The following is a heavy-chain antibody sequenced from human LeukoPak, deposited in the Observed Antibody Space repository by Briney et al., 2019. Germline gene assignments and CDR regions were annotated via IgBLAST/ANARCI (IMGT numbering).Heavy chain of an antibody. Sequence: ASETLSLTCAVYGGSFSGYYWSWIRQPPGKGLERIGEINHSGSTNYNPSLKSRVTISVDTSKNQFSLKLSSVTAADTAVYYCARGRGGSYYGAYYYYGMDVWGQGTTVTVSS. D-gene: IGHD1-26*01. J-gene: IGHJ6*02. CDR3: ARGRGGSYYGAYYYYGMDV. V-gene: IGHV4-34*01. CDR1: GGSFSGYY. CDR2: INHSGST.